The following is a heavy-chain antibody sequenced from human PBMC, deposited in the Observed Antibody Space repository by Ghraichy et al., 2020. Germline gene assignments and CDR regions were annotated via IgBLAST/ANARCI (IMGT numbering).Heavy chain of an antibody. V-gene: IGHV3-48*02. Sequence: GGSLRLSCAASGFTFSSFSMNWVRQAPGKGLEWVSYISRNSSTIYYADSVKGRFTISRDNAKNSLYLQMNSLRDEDTAVFYCAKEGGNCSGGRCLGARMGVWGQVTTVTVSS. CDR2: ISRNSSTI. J-gene: IGHJ6*02. CDR1: GFTFSSFS. D-gene: IGHD2-15*01. CDR3: AKEGGNCSGGRCLGARMGV.